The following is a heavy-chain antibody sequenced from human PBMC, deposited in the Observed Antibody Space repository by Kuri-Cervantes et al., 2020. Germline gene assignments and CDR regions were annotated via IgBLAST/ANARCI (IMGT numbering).Heavy chain of an antibody. CDR2: ISNSGYTT. CDR3: ARDDNYYGSGRPSYYMDV. V-gene: IGHV3-23*01. Sequence: GGSLRLSCAASGFTFSNYAMSWVRQAPGKGLEWVSAISNSGYTTYYADSVRGRFTISRDNSKNTLELQMNSLRGEDTAVYYCARDDNYYGSGRPSYYMDVWGRGTTVTVSS. J-gene: IGHJ6*03. CDR1: GFTFSNYA. D-gene: IGHD3-10*01.